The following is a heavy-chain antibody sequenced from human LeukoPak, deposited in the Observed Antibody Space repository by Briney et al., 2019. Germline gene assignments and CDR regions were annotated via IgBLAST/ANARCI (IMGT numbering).Heavy chain of an antibody. J-gene: IGHJ3*02. CDR2: IKSTDSDT. CDR1: GFTFTYYA. D-gene: IGHD4-23*01. V-gene: IGHV3-23*01. CDR3: AKDPYGNSPGAFDI. Sequence: GGSLRLSCIASGFTFTYYAMTWVRQAPGKGLEGVAGIKSTDSDTHYADSVKGRFTISSDNAKNTLYLQMNSLRAEDTAMYYCAKDPYGNSPGAFDIWGQGTMVTVSS.